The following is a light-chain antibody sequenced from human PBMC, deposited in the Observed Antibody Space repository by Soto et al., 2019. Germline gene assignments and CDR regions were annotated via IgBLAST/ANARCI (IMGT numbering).Light chain of an antibody. CDR2: DAS. J-gene: IGKJ4*01. CDR1: QDISNY. CDR3: QQYDNLPLLT. V-gene: IGKV1-33*01. Sequence: DIQMTQSPSSLSASVGDRVTITCQASQDISNYLNWYQQKTGKAPKLLIYDASNLETGVPSRFSGSGSGTDFTFTISSLQPEDIAKYYCQQYDNLPLLTFGGGTKVDIK.